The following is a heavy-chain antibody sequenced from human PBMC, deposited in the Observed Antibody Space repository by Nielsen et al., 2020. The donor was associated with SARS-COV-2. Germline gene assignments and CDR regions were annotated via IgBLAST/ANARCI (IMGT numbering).Heavy chain of an antibody. J-gene: IGHJ6*02. CDR3: AGVSDYDILTGYYKGGMDV. D-gene: IGHD3-9*01. Sequence: WIRQPPGKGLEWIGEINHSGSTNYNPSLKSRVTISVDKSKNQFSLKLSSVTAADTAVYYCAGVSDYDILTGYYKGGMDVWGQGTTVTVSS. V-gene: IGHV4-4*02. CDR2: INHSGST.